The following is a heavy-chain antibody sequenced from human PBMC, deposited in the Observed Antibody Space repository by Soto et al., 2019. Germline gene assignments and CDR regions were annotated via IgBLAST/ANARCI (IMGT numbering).Heavy chain of an antibody. Sequence: GASVKVSCKASGYTFTSYGISWVRQAPGQGLEWMGWISAYNGNTNYAQKLQGRVTMTTDTSTSTAYMELRSLRSDDTAVYYCARQNYDFWSGYSYYFDYWGQGTLVTVSS. CDR1: GYTFTSYG. CDR3: ARQNYDFWSGYSYYFDY. V-gene: IGHV1-18*01. CDR2: ISAYNGNT. D-gene: IGHD3-3*01. J-gene: IGHJ4*02.